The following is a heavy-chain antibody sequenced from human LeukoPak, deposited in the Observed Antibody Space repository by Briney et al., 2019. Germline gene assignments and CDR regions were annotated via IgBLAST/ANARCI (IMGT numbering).Heavy chain of an antibody. CDR3: AGERGEEYSSGWYKTNYFYN. Sequence: SETLSLTCAVSGDSISSSKWWSWVRQPPGKGLEWIGEIYHSGSTNYNPSLKSRVTISVDKSKNQFSLKLTSVTGADTAVYYCAGERGEEYSSGWYKTNYFYNWGQGIRVTVSS. J-gene: IGHJ4*02. CDR1: GDSISSSKW. CDR2: IYHSGST. V-gene: IGHV4-4*02. D-gene: IGHD6-19*01.